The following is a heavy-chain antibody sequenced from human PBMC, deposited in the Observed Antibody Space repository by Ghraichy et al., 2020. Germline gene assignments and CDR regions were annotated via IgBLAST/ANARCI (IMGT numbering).Heavy chain of an antibody. CDR1: GGSISSYY. Sequence: GSLSLTCTVSGGSISSYYWSWIRQPPGKGLEWIGYIYYSGSTNYNPSLKSRVTISVDTSKNQFSLKLSSVTAADTAVYYCARTYYYDSSGYLKGIFDYWAREPWSPSPQ. CDR2: IYYSGST. V-gene: IGHV4-59*08. CDR3: ARTYYYDSSGYLKGIFDY. D-gene: IGHD3-22*01. J-gene: IGHJ4*02.